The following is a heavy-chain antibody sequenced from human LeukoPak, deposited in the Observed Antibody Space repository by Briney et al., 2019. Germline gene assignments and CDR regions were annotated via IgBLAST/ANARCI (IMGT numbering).Heavy chain of an antibody. CDR2: IYYSGST. D-gene: IGHD6-13*01. J-gene: IGHJ3*02. CDR1: GCSISSYY. CDR3: ARHDGIADAFDI. Sequence: PSETLSLTCTVSGCSISSYYGSWIRQPLGKGLEWVGYIYYSGSTNYNPSLKSRVTISVGTSKTQSSMKLSSVTAADTAVYYCARHDGIADAFDIWGQGTMVTVSS. V-gene: IGHV4-59*08.